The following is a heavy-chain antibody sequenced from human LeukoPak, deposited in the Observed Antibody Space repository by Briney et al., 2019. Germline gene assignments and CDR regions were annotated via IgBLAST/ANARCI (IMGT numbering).Heavy chain of an antibody. J-gene: IGHJ4*02. CDR1: GSRFTSYW. CDR3: ATSPQGDFDN. V-gene: IGHV5-51*01. CDR2: IQPGDSET. Sequence: GESLEISFKASGSRFTSYWIGWVRPVPGKGLEWMAIIQPGDSETRYSPSFQGQVTISADKSITTASLQWTSLKASDTAMYYCATSPQGDFDNWGQGTLVIVSS. D-gene: IGHD1-26*01.